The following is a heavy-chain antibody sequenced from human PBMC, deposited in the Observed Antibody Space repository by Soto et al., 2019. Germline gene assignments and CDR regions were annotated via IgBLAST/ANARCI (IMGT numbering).Heavy chain of an antibody. J-gene: IGHJ3*02. CDR2: IYYSGST. D-gene: IGHD2-15*01. CDR1: GGSISSYY. CDR3: ARCYGDAFDI. V-gene: IGHV4-59*08. Sequence: QVPLQESGPGLVKPSETLSLTCTVSGGSISSYYWSWIRQPPGKGLEWIGDIYYSGSTNYNPSLKRRVTISVTTSKNQSSLKLSSVTAADTAVYYCARCYGDAFDIWGQGTMVTVSS.